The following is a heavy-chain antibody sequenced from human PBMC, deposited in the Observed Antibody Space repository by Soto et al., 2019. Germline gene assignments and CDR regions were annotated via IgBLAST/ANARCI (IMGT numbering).Heavy chain of an antibody. CDR3: ARLVVITTEGRGY. V-gene: IGHV3-30-3*01. CDR1: GFTFSSYA. CDR2: ISYDGSNK. J-gene: IGHJ4*02. Sequence: GGSLRLSCAASGFTFSSYAMHWVRQAPGKGLEWVAVISYDGSNKYYADSVKGRFTISRDNSKNTLYLQMNSLRAEDTAVYYCARLVVITTEGRGYWGQGTLVTVSS. D-gene: IGHD3-22*01.